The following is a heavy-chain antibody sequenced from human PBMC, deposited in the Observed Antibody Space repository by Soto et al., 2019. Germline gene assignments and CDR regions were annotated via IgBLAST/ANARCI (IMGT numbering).Heavy chain of an antibody. CDR1: GFTFSSYA. Sequence: GGSLRLSCAASGFTFSSYAMSWVRQAPGEGLEWVSAISGSGGSTYYADSVKGRFTISRDNSKNTQYLQINSQRAEETAEYNSAKPQRYSSGWYEDYYYGMDVWGQGTTVTVSS. J-gene: IGHJ6*02. D-gene: IGHD6-19*01. CDR2: ISGSGGST. CDR3: AKPQRYSSGWYEDYYYGMDV. V-gene: IGHV3-23*01.